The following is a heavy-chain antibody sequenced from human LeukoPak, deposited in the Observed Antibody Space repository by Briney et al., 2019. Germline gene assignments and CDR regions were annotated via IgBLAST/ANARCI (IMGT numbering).Heavy chain of an antibody. D-gene: IGHD2-15*01. CDR1: GFTFSSYG. V-gene: IGHV3-33*01. CDR3: ARDRYCSGGSCYYFDY. Sequence: GRSLRLSCAASGFTFSSYGMHWVRQAPGKGLEWVAVIWYDGSNKYHADSVKGRFTISRDNSKNTLYLQMNSLRAEDTAVYYCARDRYCSGGSCYYFDYWGQGTLVTVSS. J-gene: IGHJ4*02. CDR2: IWYDGSNK.